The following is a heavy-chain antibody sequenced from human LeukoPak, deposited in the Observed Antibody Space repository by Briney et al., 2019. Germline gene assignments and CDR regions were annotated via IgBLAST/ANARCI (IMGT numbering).Heavy chain of an antibody. CDR3: ASERPSSSWYDY. V-gene: IGHV3-7*01. D-gene: IGHD6-13*01. CDR1: GFTFSSQL. J-gene: IGHJ4*02. CDR2: IYQDGREK. Sequence: GGSLRLSCAASGFTFSSQLMTWVRQAPGKGLEWVANIYQDGREKYYASSVRGRFTISRDNAKNSLYLQMDSLRAEDTSVYYCASERPSSSWYDYWGQGTLVTVSS.